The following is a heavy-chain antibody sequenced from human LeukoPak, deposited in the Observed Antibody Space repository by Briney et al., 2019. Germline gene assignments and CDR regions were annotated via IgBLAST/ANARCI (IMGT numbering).Heavy chain of an antibody. D-gene: IGHD3-3*01. V-gene: IGHV3-30*03. CDR3: ARGTIFDNYGMDV. Sequence: PGGSLRLSCAASGFSSSSYGMHWVRQAPGKGLEWVSLISNDGSNEYYADSVKGRFAISRDKSKVTVYLQMNSLRAEDTAVYFCARGTIFDNYGMDVWGQGTTVTVSS. CDR1: GFSSSSYG. J-gene: IGHJ6*02. CDR2: ISNDGSNE.